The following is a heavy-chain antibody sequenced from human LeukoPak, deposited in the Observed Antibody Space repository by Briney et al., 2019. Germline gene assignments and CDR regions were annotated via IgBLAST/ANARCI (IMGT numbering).Heavy chain of an antibody. CDR1: GGSISSYY. Sequence: PSETLSLTCTVSGGSISSYYWSWIRQPPGKGLEWIGYIYYSGSTNYSPSLKSRVTISVDTSKNQFSLKLSSVTAADTAVYYCARVGAPIDYYYMDVWGKGTTVTVSS. CDR3: ARVGAPIDYYYMDV. D-gene: IGHD1-26*01. V-gene: IGHV4-59*01. CDR2: IYYSGST. J-gene: IGHJ6*03.